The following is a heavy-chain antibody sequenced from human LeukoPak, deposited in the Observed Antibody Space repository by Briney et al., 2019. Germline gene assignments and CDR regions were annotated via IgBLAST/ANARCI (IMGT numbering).Heavy chain of an antibody. CDR3: ARPRGNVEMATIPFDY. J-gene: IGHJ4*02. CDR1: GFTFDDYA. Sequence: PGRSLRLSCAASGFTFDDYAMHWVRQAPGKGLEWVSGISWNSGSTIYYADSVKGRFTISRDNAKSSLFLQMNSLRAEDTAVYYCARPRGNVEMATIPFDYWGQGTLVTVSS. D-gene: IGHD5-24*01. V-gene: IGHV3-9*01. CDR2: ISWNSGSTI.